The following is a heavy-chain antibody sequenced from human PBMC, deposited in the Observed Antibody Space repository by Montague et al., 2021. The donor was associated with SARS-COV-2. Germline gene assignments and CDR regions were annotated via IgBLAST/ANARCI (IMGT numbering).Heavy chain of an antibody. D-gene: IGHD1-20*01. CDR1: GFIFSSYE. CDR3: ARDLRVGGGITGTTASDD. Sequence: SLRLSCAASGFIFSSYEMNWVRQAPGQGLEWVSYIGSSDSTIYYADSVKGRFTISRDNAKNSLYLQMNSLRAEDTAVYYCARDLRVGGGITGTTASDDWGQGTLVTVSS. CDR2: IGSSDSTI. V-gene: IGHV3-48*03. J-gene: IGHJ4*02.